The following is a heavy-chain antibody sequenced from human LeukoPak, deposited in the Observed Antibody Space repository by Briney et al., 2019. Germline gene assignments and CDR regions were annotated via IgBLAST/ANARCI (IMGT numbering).Heavy chain of an antibody. CDR1: GFTFSSFG. CDR2: ISSDGSNN. CDR3: AKPVGGYYFDY. D-gene: IGHD3-16*01. Sequence: RGSLRLSCAASGFTFSSFGMHWVRQAPGKGLEWVTLISSDGSNNYYADSVKGRFTISRDNSKNTVYLQMNTLRAEDTAVYYCAKPVGGYYFDYWGQGALVSVSS. J-gene: IGHJ4*02. V-gene: IGHV3-30*18.